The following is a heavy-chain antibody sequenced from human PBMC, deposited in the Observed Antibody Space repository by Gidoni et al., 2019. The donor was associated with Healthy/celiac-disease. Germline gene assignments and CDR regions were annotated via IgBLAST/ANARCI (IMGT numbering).Heavy chain of an antibody. J-gene: IGHJ4*02. D-gene: IGHD6-19*01. CDR2: ISGSGGST. V-gene: IGHV3-23*01. CDR3: AKDSGSSGRVGYFDY. CDR1: GFTFSSDA. Sequence: VQLLESGGGLVQTGGSLRLSCAASGFTFSSDAMSWVRQAPGKGLELVSAISGSGGSTYYADSVNGRFTISRDNSKNTLYLQMNSLRAEDTAVYYCAKDSGSSGRVGYFDYWGQGTLVTVSS.